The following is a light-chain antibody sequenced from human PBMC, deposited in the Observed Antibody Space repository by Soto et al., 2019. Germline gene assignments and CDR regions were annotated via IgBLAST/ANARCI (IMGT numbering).Light chain of an antibody. J-gene: IGLJ3*02. CDR1: SSDVGGYNY. CDR3: SSYTSSSTPNWV. V-gene: IGLV2-14*01. Sequence: ALTQPASVSGSPGQSITISCTGTSSDVGGYNYVSWYQQHPGKAPKLMIYDVSNRPSGVSNRFSGSKSGNTASLTISGLQAEDEADYYCSSYTSSSTPNWVFGGGTKLTVL. CDR2: DVS.